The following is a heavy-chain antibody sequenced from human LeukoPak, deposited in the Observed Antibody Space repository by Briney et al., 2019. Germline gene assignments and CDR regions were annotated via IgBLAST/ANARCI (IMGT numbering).Heavy chain of an antibody. D-gene: IGHD1-26*01. Sequence: GGSLRLSCAASGFTFSCYAMSWVRQAPGKGLEWVSAISGSGGSTYYADSVKGRFTISRDNSKNTLCLQMNSLRAEDTAVYYCAKGSRVGATVGDAFDIWGQGTMVTVSS. CDR1: GFTFSCYA. J-gene: IGHJ3*02. CDR2: ISGSGGST. V-gene: IGHV3-23*01. CDR3: AKGSRVGATVGDAFDI.